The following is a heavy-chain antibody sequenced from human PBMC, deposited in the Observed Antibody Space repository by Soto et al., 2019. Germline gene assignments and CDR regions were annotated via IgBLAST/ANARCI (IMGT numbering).Heavy chain of an antibody. CDR3: EIDGVGVLPWGDTLPYYYGMDV. D-gene: IGHD3-10*01. V-gene: IGHV4-61*01. J-gene: IGHJ6*02. Sequence: SETLSLTCTVSGGSVSSGSYYWSWIRQPPGKGLEWIGYIYYSGSTNYNPTLKSRVTISVDTSKNRLSLKLSSMTAADTAVYYCEIDGVGVLPWGDTLPYYYGMDVWGQGTTVTVSS. CDR1: GGSVSSGSYY. CDR2: IYYSGST.